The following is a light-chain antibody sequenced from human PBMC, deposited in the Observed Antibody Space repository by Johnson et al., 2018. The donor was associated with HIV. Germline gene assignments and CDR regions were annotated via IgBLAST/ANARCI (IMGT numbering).Light chain of an antibody. J-gene: IGLJ1*01. Sequence: HSVLTQPPSLSAAPGQTVTISCSGSSSTIGNNYVSWYQQLPGTAPKLLIYDNDKRPSGIPDRFSGSKSGTSATLGITGLQTGDEADYYCGTWDSGLGALYVFGTGTKVTVL. V-gene: IGLV1-51*01. CDR1: SSTIGNNY. CDR2: DND. CDR3: GTWDSGLGALYV.